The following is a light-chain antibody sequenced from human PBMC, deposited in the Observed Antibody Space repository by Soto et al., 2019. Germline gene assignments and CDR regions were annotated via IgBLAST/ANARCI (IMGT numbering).Light chain of an antibody. J-gene: IGKJ1*01. CDR1: QNISNY. CDR2: DAS. Sequence: DIHIILSPSSLSASVGDRVTITCQARQNISNYLNWYQQKPGKAPKLLIYDASNLETGVPSRFSGSGSGTDFTFTISSLQPEDIATYYCQQYDNLPITFAQGTKVDI. V-gene: IGKV1-33*01. CDR3: QQYDNLPIT.